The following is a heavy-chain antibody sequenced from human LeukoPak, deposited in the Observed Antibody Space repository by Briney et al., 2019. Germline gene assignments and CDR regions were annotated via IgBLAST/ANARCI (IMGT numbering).Heavy chain of an antibody. CDR3: ARVVSIGVLAATNRWFDYGMDV. J-gene: IGHJ6*02. CDR2: IYYSGRT. D-gene: IGHD2-15*01. Sequence: SETLSLTCSVSGGSVSSATNYWSWIRHPPGKGLEWIGYIYYSGRTNYNPPLTSRLAISGDPSKDQFSLQLSSVTAADTAVYYFARVVSIGVLAATNRWFDYGMDVWGQGTTVTVSS. CDR1: GGSVSSATNY. V-gene: IGHV4-61*01.